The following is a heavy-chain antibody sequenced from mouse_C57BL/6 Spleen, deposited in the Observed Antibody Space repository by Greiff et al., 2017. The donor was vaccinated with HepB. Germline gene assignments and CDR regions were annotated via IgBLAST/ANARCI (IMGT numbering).Heavy chain of an antibody. Sequence: VQLQQSGAELVRPGTSVKVSCKASGYAFTNYLIEWVKQRPGQGLEWIGVINPGSGGTNYNEKFKGKATLTADKSSSTAYMQLSSLTSEDSAVYFCARRDDYGDYWVQGTTLTVSS. CDR3: ARRDDYGDY. D-gene: IGHD2-4*01. V-gene: IGHV1-54*01. J-gene: IGHJ2*01. CDR2: INPGSGGT. CDR1: GYAFTNYL.